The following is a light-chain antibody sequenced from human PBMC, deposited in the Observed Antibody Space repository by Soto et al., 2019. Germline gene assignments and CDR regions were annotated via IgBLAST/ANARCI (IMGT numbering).Light chain of an antibody. J-gene: IGLJ2*01. CDR3: VAWDDSLNGYVV. CDR2: SNN. V-gene: IGLV1-44*01. Sequence: QSVLPQPPSAYGIPGQRVTISCSGSSSNIGSNTVNWYQQLPGTAPKLVIYSNNQRPSGVPDRFSGSKSGTSASLAISGLQSEDEADYYCVAWDDSLNGYVVFGGGTKVTVL. CDR1: SSNIGSNT.